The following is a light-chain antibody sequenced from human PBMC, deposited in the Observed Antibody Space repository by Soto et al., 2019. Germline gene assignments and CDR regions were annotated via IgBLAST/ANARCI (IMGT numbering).Light chain of an antibody. CDR3: QQYGSSPRT. J-gene: IGKJ1*01. Sequence: EIVLTQSPGTLSLSPGERATLSCRASQSVSSSYLAWYQQKPGQAPRLLIYGASSRATGIPDRFSGSGSGTDFTLIISRLEPEDFSVYYCQQYGSSPRTFGQRTKLEIK. V-gene: IGKV3-20*01. CDR1: QSVSSSY. CDR2: GAS.